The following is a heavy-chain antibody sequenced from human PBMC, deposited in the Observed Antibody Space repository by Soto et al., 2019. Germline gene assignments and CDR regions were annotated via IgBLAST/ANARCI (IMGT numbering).Heavy chain of an antibody. CDR2: IRPTYGNT. CDR1: GFTFTSYN. CDR3: AREPPDGYRFDY. Sequence: ASVKVSCKASGFTFTSYNIRWMRQAPGQGLEWIGIIRPTYGNTEYAQAFQGRVSINRDTATSTVYMELSSLKSEDTAVFYCAREPPDGYRFDYWGQGAQVTVSS. J-gene: IGHJ4*02. V-gene: IGHV1-46*03. D-gene: IGHD5-18*01.